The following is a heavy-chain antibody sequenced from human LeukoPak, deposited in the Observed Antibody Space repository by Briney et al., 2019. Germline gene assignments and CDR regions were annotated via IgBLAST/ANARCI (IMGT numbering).Heavy chain of an antibody. D-gene: IGHD5-18*01. V-gene: IGHV3-30*02. J-gene: IGHJ4*02. CDR2: IQYDGSNK. Sequence: GGSLRLSCAASGFTFSSYGIHWVRQAPGKGLGWVRFIQYDGSNKYADSVKGRFTISRDNSKNVLYLQMNSLRAEDTALYYCAKSSSRLDTSSFEYWGQGTLVTVSS. CDR1: GFTFSSYG. CDR3: AKSSSRLDTSSFEY.